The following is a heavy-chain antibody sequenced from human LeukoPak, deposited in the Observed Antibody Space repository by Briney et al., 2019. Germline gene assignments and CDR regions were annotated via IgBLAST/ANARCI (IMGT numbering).Heavy chain of an antibody. CDR3: AKDAHWMIVGASDY. V-gene: IGHV3-23*01. Sequence: PGGSLRLSCAASGFTFSTSAMTWVRQAPGKGLEWVSSISTTFTNTYYADSVKGRFTISRDNSKNTLYLQMNSLRAEETAVYYCAKDAHWMIVGASDYWGQGTLVTVSS. D-gene: IGHD1-26*01. CDR1: GFTFSTSA. J-gene: IGHJ4*02. CDR2: ISTTFTNT.